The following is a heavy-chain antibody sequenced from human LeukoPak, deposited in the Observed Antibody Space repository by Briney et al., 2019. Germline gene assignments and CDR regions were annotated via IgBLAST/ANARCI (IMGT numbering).Heavy chain of an antibody. D-gene: IGHD5-18*01. CDR1: GYTFTGYY. CDR3: ASGYSYGPDAFDI. J-gene: IGHJ3*02. Sequence: ASVKVSCKASGYTFTGYYMHWVRQAPGQRLEWMGWVNPNSGDTNYAQNFQGRVTMTRDTSISTAYMDLSRLRSDDTAVYYCASGYSYGPDAFDIWGQGTMVTVSS. CDR2: VNPNSGDT. V-gene: IGHV1-2*02.